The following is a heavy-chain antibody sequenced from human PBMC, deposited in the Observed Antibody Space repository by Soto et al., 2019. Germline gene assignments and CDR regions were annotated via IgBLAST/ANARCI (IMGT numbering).Heavy chain of an antibody. CDR1: GYTFTSYA. V-gene: IGHV1-3*01. Sequence: ASVKVSCKPSGYTFTSYAIHWVRQAPGQRLEWMGWINAGNGNTKYSQKFQGRVTITRDTSASTAYMELNSLRAEDTAVYYCARVKWQNYDSSGSSIPILDYWGQGTLVTVSS. CDR3: ARVKWQNYDSSGSSIPILDY. CDR2: INAGNGNT. D-gene: IGHD3-22*01. J-gene: IGHJ4*02.